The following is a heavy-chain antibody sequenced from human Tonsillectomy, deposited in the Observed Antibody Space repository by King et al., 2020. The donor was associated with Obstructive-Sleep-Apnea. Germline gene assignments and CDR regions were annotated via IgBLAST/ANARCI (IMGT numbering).Heavy chain of an antibody. CDR3: ARDKVTDYYILTGRRPHHYFYY. J-gene: IGHJ4*01. V-gene: IGHV4-31*03. Sequence: QLQESGPGLVKPSQNLSLTCTVSGGSISSGGYYWNWIRQHPGKGLEWIGYIYYSGSTYYNPSLKSRVTISVDTSKNQFSLKLSSVTAADTAVYYCARDKVTDYYILTGRRPHHYFYYSCPGTLVTVSS. D-gene: IGHD3-9*01. CDR1: GGSISSGGYY. CDR2: IYYSGST.